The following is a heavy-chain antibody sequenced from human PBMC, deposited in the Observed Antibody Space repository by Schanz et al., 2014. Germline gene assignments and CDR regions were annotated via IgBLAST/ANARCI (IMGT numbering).Heavy chain of an antibody. D-gene: IGHD6-6*01. Sequence: VQLVESGGGLVQPGGSLRLSCVVSGFIFSDHYMSWIRQAPGKGLEWLSYISRDGTTSYYADSVKGQFTISRDNAKNSLYLEMTSLRGEDTAVYFCAKGRGGPSSEGLDQYYGMDVWGQGTTVTVSS. CDR2: ISRDGTTS. CDR1: GFIFSDHY. CDR3: AKGRGGPSSEGLDQYYGMDV. V-gene: IGHV3-11*04. J-gene: IGHJ6*02.